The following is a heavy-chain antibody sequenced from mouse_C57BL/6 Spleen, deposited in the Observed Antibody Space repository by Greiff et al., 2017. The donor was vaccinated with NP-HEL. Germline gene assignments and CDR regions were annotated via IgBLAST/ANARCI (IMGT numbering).Heavy chain of an antibody. D-gene: IGHD2-3*01. V-gene: IGHV1-54*01. Sequence: QVHVKQSGAELVRPGTSVKVSCKASGYAFTNYLIEWVKQRPGQGLEWIGVINPGSGGTNYNEKFKGKATLTADKSSSTAYMQLSSLTSEDSAVYCCARARSSIYDGYYDYAMDYWGQGTSVTVSS. J-gene: IGHJ4*01. CDR3: ARARSSIYDGYYDYAMDY. CDR1: GYAFTNYL. CDR2: INPGSGGT.